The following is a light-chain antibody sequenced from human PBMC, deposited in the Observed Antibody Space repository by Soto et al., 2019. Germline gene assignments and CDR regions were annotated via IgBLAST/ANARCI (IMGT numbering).Light chain of an antibody. V-gene: IGKV3-20*01. CDR3: QQYVTSPT. CDR1: QSVSSSA. J-gene: IGKJ1*01. Sequence: EIVLTQSPGTLSMSPGERATLSCRASQSVSSSALAWYQQTPGQAPRLLIFNAFNRAPGIPDRFSGGGSGTDFTLTISRLEPEDFAVYFCQQYVTSPTFGQGTKVEIK. CDR2: NAF.